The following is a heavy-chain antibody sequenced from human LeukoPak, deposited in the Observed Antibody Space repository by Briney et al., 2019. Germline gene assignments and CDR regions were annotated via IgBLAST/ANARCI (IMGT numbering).Heavy chain of an antibody. CDR3: ARRFGDNSGWQNYFDL. J-gene: IGHJ4*02. CDR2: IYPGDFDT. Sequence: GDSLKISCQVSGFDFANSWIGWVRQMPGKCLEWMGIIYPGDFDTRYSPSFQGQVTISADKSITTAYLRSSSLKASDTATYYCARRFGDNSGWQNYFDLWGQGTLVTVSS. V-gene: IGHV5-51*01. CDR1: GFDFANSW. D-gene: IGHD6-19*01.